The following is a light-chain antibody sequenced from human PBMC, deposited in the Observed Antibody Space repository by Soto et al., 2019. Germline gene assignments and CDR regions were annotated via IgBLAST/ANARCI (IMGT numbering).Light chain of an antibody. V-gene: IGKV3-11*01. Sequence: EIVLTQSPATLSLSPGERATLSCRASQSVSSYLAWYQQKPGQAPRLLMYEASTRATGIPARFSGSGSGTHFTLTISRLEPGDFAVYYCQHFGGTTFTFGQGTRLEIK. CDR1: QSVSSY. CDR3: QHFGGTTFT. CDR2: EAS. J-gene: IGKJ5*01.